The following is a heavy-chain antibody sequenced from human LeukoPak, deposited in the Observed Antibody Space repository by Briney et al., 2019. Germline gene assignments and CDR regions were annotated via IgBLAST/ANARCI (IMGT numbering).Heavy chain of an antibody. J-gene: IGHJ4*02. D-gene: IGHD3-3*01. CDR1: GFTFDDYG. Sequence: PGGSLRLSCAASGFTFDDYGMSWVRQAPGKGLEWVSGINWNGGSTVYADSVKGRFTISRDNAKNSLYLQMNSLRAEDTALYYCATESVTIFGVGTYFDYWGQGTLVTVSS. CDR2: INWNGGST. V-gene: IGHV3-20*04. CDR3: ATESVTIFGVGTYFDY.